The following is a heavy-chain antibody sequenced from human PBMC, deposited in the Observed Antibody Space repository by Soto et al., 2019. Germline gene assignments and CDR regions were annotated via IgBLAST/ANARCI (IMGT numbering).Heavy chain of an antibody. CDR3: ARDDYKDGGNNWFDP. V-gene: IGHV4-4*07. CDR2: MHTKERT. D-gene: IGHD3-16*01. CDR1: GGSITNYY. Sequence: ASETLSLTCTVSGGSITNYYWSWIRQPAGKGLEWIGRMHTKERTNYNLSFKSRVTMSVDTSKNQFSLKLNAVTAADTAVYYCARDDYKDGGNNWFDPWGQGTLVTVSS. J-gene: IGHJ5*02.